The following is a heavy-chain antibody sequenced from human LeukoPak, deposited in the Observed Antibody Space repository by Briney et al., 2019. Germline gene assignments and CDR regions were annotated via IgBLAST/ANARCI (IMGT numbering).Heavy chain of an antibody. V-gene: IGHV3-9*01. Sequence: GRSLRLSCAASGFTFDDYAMHWVRQAPGKGLEWVSGISWISGSIGYADFVKGRFTISRDNSKNTLYLQMNSLRAEDTAVYYCARPGLVVVVAATYLDYWGQGTLVTVSS. CDR3: ARPGLVVVVAATYLDY. CDR2: ISWISGSI. J-gene: IGHJ4*02. CDR1: GFTFDDYA. D-gene: IGHD2-15*01.